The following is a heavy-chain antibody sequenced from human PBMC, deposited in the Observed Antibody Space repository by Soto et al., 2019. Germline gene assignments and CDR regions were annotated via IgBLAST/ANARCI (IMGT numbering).Heavy chain of an antibody. D-gene: IGHD2-15*01. Sequence: GASVKVSCKASGGTFSSYAITWVRQAPGQGLEWMGWISTYDGDTNYAQKLQGRVTMTKDTSTSTAYMELRSLISDDTAVYYCARDRGRSCIGGTCPFDYWGQGTLVTVSS. CDR3: ARDRGRSCIGGTCPFDY. CDR2: ISTYDGDT. CDR1: GGTFSSYA. V-gene: IGHV1-18*01. J-gene: IGHJ4*02.